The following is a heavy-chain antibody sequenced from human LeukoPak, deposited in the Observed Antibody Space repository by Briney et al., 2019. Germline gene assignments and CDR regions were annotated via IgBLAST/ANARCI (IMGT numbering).Heavy chain of an antibody. CDR2: IYYSGST. D-gene: IGHD1-20*01. Sequence: SGTLSLTCTVSGGSISSSSYYWGWIRQPPGKGLERIGSIYYSGSTYYNPSLKSRVTISVDTSKNQFSLKLSSVTAADTAVYYCARTAGITGTTDAFDIWGQGTMVTVSS. J-gene: IGHJ3*02. CDR1: GGSISSSSYY. V-gene: IGHV4-39*01. CDR3: ARTAGITGTTDAFDI.